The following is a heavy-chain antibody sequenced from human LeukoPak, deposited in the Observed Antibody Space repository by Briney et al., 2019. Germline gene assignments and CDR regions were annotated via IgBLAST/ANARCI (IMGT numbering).Heavy chain of an antibody. V-gene: IGHV4-39*07. J-gene: IGHJ3*02. CDR1: GVSISSGSNY. Sequence: SETLSLTCRVSGVSISSGSNYWGWIRQPPGKTLEWIGSIYSSGSTYYNSSLKSRVIILIDTARNHFSLNLSSVTAADTAVYYCARSDGYGLVGIWGQGTMVTVSS. D-gene: IGHD3-10*01. CDR3: ARSDGYGLVGI. CDR2: IYSSGST.